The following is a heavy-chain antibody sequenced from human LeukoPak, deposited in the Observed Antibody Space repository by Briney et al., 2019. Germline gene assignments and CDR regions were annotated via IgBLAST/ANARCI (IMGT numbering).Heavy chain of an antibody. CDR1: GFTFSSYA. CDR2: IGGSGGST. D-gene: IGHD5-18*01. CDR3: AKNGYSSGPRDAFDI. J-gene: IGHJ3*02. Sequence: PGGSLRLSCAASGFTFSSYAMSWVRQAPGKGLEWVSAIGGSGGSTYYADSVKGRFTISRDNSKNTLYLQMNSLRAEDTAIYYCAKNGYSSGPRDAFDIWGQGTMVTVSS. V-gene: IGHV3-23*01.